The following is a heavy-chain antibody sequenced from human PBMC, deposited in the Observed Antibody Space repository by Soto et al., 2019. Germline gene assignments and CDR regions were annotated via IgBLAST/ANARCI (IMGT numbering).Heavy chain of an antibody. D-gene: IGHD3-22*01. V-gene: IGHV3-21*01. CDR3: LRDSSGYPYYFDY. CDR2: ISSSSSYI. Sequence: GGSLRLSCAASGFTFSSYSMNWVRQAPGKGLEWVSSISSSSSYIYYADSVKGRFTISRDNAKNSLYLQMNSLRAEDTAVYYCLRDSSGYPYYFDYWGQGTLVTVAS. J-gene: IGHJ4*02. CDR1: GFTFSSYS.